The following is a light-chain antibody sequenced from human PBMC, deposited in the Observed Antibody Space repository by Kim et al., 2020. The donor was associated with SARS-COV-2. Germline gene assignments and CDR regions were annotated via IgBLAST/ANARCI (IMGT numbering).Light chain of an antibody. CDR2: FDN. J-gene: IGLJ1*01. V-gene: IGLV3-21*04. CDR1: SRGSKS. CDR3: QVWDSRGAQYV. Sequence: APGKAATISCGGNSRGSKSVHWYQQKPGQAPVVFIYFDNVRPSGIPERFSGSNYGTTATLTISRVEAGDEADYYCQVWDSRGAQYVFGSGTKGTVL.